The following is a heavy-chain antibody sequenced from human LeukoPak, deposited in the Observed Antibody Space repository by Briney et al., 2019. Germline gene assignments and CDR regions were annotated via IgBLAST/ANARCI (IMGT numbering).Heavy chain of an antibody. CDR2: ISARGDNT. CDR3: AKAYHYRAGSSFDY. CDR1: GFTFTNYA. V-gene: IGHV3-23*01. Sequence: GGSLRLSCAASGFTFTNYAMSWVRQAPGKGLEWVSAISARGDNTYYADSVKGRFSISRDNSQNTQYLQMNSLRAEDTAIYYCAKAYHYRAGSSFDYWGEGILVTVSS. D-gene: IGHD3-10*01. J-gene: IGHJ4*02.